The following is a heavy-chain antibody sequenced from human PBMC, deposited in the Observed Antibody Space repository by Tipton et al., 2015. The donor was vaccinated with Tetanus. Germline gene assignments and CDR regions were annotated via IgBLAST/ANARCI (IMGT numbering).Heavy chain of an antibody. Sequence: EASGFTFKSYTMNWLRQAPGNGLEWVAAISGSRLTPYYADSVKGRFTISRDNSKNTVSLQLNSLRAEDTAVYYCARGTSRIVYYFDYWGQGTLVTVSS. D-gene: IGHD2-21*01. CDR3: ARGTSRIVYYFDY. CDR2: ISGSRLTP. J-gene: IGHJ4*02. CDR1: GFTFKSYT. V-gene: IGHV3-23*01.